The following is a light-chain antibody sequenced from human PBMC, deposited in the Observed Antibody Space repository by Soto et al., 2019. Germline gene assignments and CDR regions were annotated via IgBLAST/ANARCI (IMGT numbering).Light chain of an antibody. V-gene: IGKV3-20*01. CDR3: QQYGSSGT. J-gene: IGKJ1*01. CDR1: QTVINNY. CDR2: DAS. Sequence: EFMLTQSPGTLSLSPGERATLSCRPSQTVINNYLAWYQQKPGQAPRLLIYDASSRATGIPDRFSGGGPGTDFTLTISRLEPEDFAVYYCQQYGSSGTFGQGTKVDIK.